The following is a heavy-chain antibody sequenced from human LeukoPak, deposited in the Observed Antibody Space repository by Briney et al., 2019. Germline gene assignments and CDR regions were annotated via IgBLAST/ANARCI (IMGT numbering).Heavy chain of an antibody. CDR3: ARDALPQTTVTNYYYYMDV. J-gene: IGHJ6*03. CDR1: GYIFTINY. D-gene: IGHD4-11*01. CDR2: INPSDGST. V-gene: IGHV1-46*01. Sequence: ASVKVSCKASGYIFTINYMHWVRQAPGRGLEWMGIINPSDGSTTYAQKFQGRVTMTRDMSTTTVYMEVSSLTSEDTAVYYCARDALPQTTVTNYYYYMDVWGKGTTVTVSS.